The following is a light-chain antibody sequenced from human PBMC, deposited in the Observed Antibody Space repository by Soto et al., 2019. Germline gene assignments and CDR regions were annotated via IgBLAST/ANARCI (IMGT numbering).Light chain of an antibody. CDR1: SSNIRGNS. CDR3: GSWDGRMSAYV. J-gene: IGLJ1*01. CDR2: DAD. Sequence: QSVLTQPPSVSAAPGEKVTISCSGSSSNIRGNSVSWYQQLPGTAPKLLIYDADKRPSGIPDRFSGSKSGPSATLGITGFQTGDEADYYCGSWDGRMSAYVFATGTKVPVL. V-gene: IGLV1-51*01.